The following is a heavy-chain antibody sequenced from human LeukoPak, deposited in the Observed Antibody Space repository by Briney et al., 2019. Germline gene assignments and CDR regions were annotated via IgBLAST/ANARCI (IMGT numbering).Heavy chain of an antibody. CDR3: ASWGTRIAEDVQP. Sequence: RGGSLSPSCAASGFTFSNYWMSWVRQTPGEGLEWVANIKQDGSDKYYVNPATSRVTISRDNANNSLYLQMNSLRAEDTAVYYCASWGTRIAEDVQPWGQGTLVSESS. V-gene: IGHV3-7*01. CDR1: GFTFSNYW. J-gene: IGHJ1*01. CDR2: IKQDGSDK. D-gene: IGHD7-27*01.